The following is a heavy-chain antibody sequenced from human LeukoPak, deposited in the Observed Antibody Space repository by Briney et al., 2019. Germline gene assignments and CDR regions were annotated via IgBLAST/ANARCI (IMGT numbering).Heavy chain of an antibody. V-gene: IGHV4-34*01. D-gene: IGHD4-17*01. Sequence: KTSETLSLTCAVYGGSFSGYYWSWIRQPPGKGLEWIGEINHSGSTNYNPSLKSRVTISVDTSKNQFSLKLSSVTAADTAVYYCARFDYGDLVGFNWFDPWGQGTLVTVS. CDR1: GGSFSGYY. CDR3: ARFDYGDLVGFNWFDP. CDR2: INHSGST. J-gene: IGHJ5*02.